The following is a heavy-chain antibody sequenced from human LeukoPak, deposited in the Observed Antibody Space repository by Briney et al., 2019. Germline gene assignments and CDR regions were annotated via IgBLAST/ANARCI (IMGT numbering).Heavy chain of an antibody. CDR1: GFTVSSNY. CDR2: IYSGGST. V-gene: IGHV3-53*01. CDR3: ANLRLLNWNYVPPH. Sequence: GGSLRLSCAASGFTVSSNYMSWVRQAPGKGLEWVSVIYSGGSTYYADSVKGRFTISRDNSKNTLYLQMDSLRAEDTAVYYCANLRLLNWNYVPPHWGQGTLVTVSS. D-gene: IGHD1-7*01. J-gene: IGHJ4*02.